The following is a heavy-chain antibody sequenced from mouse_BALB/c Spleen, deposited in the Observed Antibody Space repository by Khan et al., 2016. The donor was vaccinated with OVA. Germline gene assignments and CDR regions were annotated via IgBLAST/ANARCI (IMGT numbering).Heavy chain of an antibody. CDR1: GYTFTDYY. D-gene: IGHD1-2*01. CDR3: ARRNYCGYTFAY. J-gene: IGHJ3*01. CDR2: ISPGSGDT. Sequence: QVRLQQSGAELARPGASVKLSCKASGYTFTDYYINWVKQRTGQGLEWIGEISPGSGDTYYHEKFKGTATLTADKSSSTAYMQLNSLTSEASAVYFGARRNYCGYTFAYWGQGTLVTVSA. V-gene: IGHV1-77*01.